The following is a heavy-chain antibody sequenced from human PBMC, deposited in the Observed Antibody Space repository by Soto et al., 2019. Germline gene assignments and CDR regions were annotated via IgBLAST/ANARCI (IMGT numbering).Heavy chain of an antibody. CDR1: GGSVSSGSYY. Sequence: SETLSLTCTVSGGSVSSGSYYWSWIRQPPGKGLEWIGYMYYSGSTNYNPSLKSRVTISLDASKNQFSLKLSSVTAADTAVYFCARTRDFWSGNDAFDIWGQGTMVTVSS. J-gene: IGHJ3*02. V-gene: IGHV4-61*01. CDR2: MYYSGST. D-gene: IGHD3-3*01. CDR3: ARTRDFWSGNDAFDI.